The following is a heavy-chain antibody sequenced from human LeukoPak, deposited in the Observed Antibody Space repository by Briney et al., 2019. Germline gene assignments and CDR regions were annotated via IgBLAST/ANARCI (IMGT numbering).Heavy chain of an antibody. J-gene: IGHJ4*02. Sequence: GGSLRLSCAASGFTFSSYAMSWVRQAPGKGLEWVSAISGSGGSTYYADSVKGRFTISRDNSKNTLYLQMNSLRAEDTAVYYCAKEEAYYDFCSGYYPAFDCWGQGTLVTVSS. CDR2: ISGSGGST. CDR3: AKEEAYYDFCSGYYPAFDC. CDR1: GFTFSSYA. V-gene: IGHV3-23*01. D-gene: IGHD3-3*01.